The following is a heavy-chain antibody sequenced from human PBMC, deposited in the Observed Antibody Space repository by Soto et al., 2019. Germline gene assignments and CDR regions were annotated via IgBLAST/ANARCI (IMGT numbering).Heavy chain of an antibody. CDR3: ARVKSSSWYRGWFDP. CDR1: GGSFSGYY. J-gene: IGHJ5*02. D-gene: IGHD6-13*01. V-gene: IGHV4-34*01. Sequence: SETLSLTCAVYGGSFSGYYWSWIRQPPGKGLEWIGEINHSGSTNYNPSLKSRVTISVDTSKNQFSLKLSSVTAADTAVYYCARVKSSSWYRGWFDPWGQGTLVTISS. CDR2: INHSGST.